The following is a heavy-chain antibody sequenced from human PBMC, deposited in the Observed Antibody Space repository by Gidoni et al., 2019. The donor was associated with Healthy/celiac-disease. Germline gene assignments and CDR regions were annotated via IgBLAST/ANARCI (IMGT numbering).Heavy chain of an antibody. V-gene: IGHV3-7*03. J-gene: IGHJ6*02. CDR1: GFTFSSYW. CDR2: IKQDGSEK. Sequence: EVQLVESGGGLVQPGGSLRLSCAASGFTFSSYWMSWVRQAPGKGLEWVANIKQDGSEKYYVDSVKGRFTISRDNAKNSLYLQMNSLRAEDTAVYYCARDQGYCSGGSCYASLDYGMDVWGQGTTVTVSS. CDR3: ARDQGYCSGGSCYASLDYGMDV. D-gene: IGHD2-15*01.